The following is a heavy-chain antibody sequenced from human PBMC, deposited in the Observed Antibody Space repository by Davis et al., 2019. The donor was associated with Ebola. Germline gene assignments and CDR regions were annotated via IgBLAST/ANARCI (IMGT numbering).Heavy chain of an antibody. CDR3: ARHSAGLDF. V-gene: IGHV5-51*01. J-gene: IGHJ6*02. CDR1: GYSFTTYC. Sequence: KVSCKGFGYSFTTYCTTWVRQEAGKGLEWMGIACPGESDSRYSPSFQGQVTISVDKSINTAYLQWSSLKASDSALHYCARHSAGLDFWGQGTTVTVSS. CDR2: ACPGESDS.